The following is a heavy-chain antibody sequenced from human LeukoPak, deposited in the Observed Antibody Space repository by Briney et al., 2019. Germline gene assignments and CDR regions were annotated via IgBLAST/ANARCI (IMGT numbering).Heavy chain of an antibody. V-gene: IGHV3-74*01. D-gene: IGHD1-26*01. J-gene: IGHJ4*02. CDR1: GLTFSSSW. CDR2: LNDDGSGT. Sequence: GGSRRLSCVASGLTFSSSWMHWVRQSPGKGLVWVSRLNDDGSGTTYADSVKGRFTISRDNAKNTLYLQMNSLRAEDTAVYYCARALGSPLDFWGQGTLVTVSS. CDR3: ARALGSPLDF.